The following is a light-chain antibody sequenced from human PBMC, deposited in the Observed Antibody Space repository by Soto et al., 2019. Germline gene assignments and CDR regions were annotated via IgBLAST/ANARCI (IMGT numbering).Light chain of an antibody. CDR3: SSYTTSSSYV. CDR1: SSDVGGYIY. CDR2: DVT. V-gene: IGLV2-14*01. J-gene: IGLJ1*01. Sequence: QSSLTQHASVSVSPGQSITISCTGTSSDVGGYIYVSWYQQHPGRAPKLMIYDVTSRPSGVSYRFSGSKSGNTASLTISGLQAEDEADYYCSSYTTSSSYVFGPGTKVTVL.